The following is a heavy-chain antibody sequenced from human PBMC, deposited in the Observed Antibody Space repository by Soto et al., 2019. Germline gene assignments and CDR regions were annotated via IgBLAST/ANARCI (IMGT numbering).Heavy chain of an antibody. CDR3: ARDNGIGCDCLRVGDASDI. V-gene: IGHV3-48*01. D-gene: IGHD5-12*01. CDR1: GFTFSSYS. J-gene: IGHJ3*02. CDR2: ISSSSSTI. Sequence: GGSLRFSCAASGFTFSSYSMNWVRQAPGKGLEWVSYISSSSSTIYYADSVKGRFTISRDNAKNSLYLQMNSLRAEDTAVYYCARDNGIGCDCLRVGDASDIRGQRTTVTVSS.